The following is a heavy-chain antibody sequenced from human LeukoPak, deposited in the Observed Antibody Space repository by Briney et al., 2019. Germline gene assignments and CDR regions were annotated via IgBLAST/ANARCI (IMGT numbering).Heavy chain of an antibody. CDR1: GYTFTGDY. D-gene: IGHD1-26*01. Sequence: ASVKVSCKASGYTFTGDYMHWVRQAPGQGLEWMGRINPNSGGTNYAQKFQGRVTMTRDTSISTAYMELSRLRSDDTAVYYCARFSGSYLVFDYWGQGTLVIVSS. V-gene: IGHV1-2*06. CDR3: ARFSGSYLVFDY. J-gene: IGHJ4*02. CDR2: INPNSGGT.